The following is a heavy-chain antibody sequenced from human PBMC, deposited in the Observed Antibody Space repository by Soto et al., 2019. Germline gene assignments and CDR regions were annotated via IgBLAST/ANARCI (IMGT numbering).Heavy chain of an antibody. V-gene: IGHV4-61*01. CDR3: ARDSNSSGWWNTYYYGMDV. J-gene: IGHJ6*02. Sequence: PLETRSLTCSVSGGSVRSGSYYWSWIRQPPGKGLEWIGYIYYSGSTNYNPSLKSRVTISVDTSKNQFSLKLSSVTDADTPVYYCARDSNSSGWWNTYYYGMDVWGQGTTVT. CDR2: IYYSGST. CDR1: GGSVRSGSYY. D-gene: IGHD6-19*01.